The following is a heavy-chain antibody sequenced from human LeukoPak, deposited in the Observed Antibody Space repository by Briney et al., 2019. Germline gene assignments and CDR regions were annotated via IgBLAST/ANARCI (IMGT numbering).Heavy chain of an antibody. CDR1: GGSISSSSYY. CDR3: ARDVVVVAATVYYYYGMDV. V-gene: IGHV4-39*07. CDR2: IYYSGST. J-gene: IGHJ6*02. Sequence: PSETLSLTCTVSGGSISSSSYYWGWIRQPPGKGLEWIGSIYYSGSTYYNPSLKSRVTISVDTSKNQFSLKLSSVTAADTAVYYCARDVVVVAATVYYYYGMDVWGQGTTVTVSS. D-gene: IGHD2-15*01.